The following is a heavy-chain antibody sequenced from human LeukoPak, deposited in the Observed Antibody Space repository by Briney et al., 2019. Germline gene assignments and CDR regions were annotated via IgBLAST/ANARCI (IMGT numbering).Heavy chain of an antibody. J-gene: IGHJ4*02. Sequence: PGGSLRLSCAASGFTFSSYGMHWVRQAPGKGLEWVAFIRYDGSNKYYADSVKGRFTISRDNSKNTLYLQMNSLRAEDTAVYYCARIYGTYYDFWSGYYGRIDYWGQGTLVTVSS. CDR1: GFTFSSYG. CDR2: IRYDGSNK. D-gene: IGHD3-3*01. V-gene: IGHV3-30*02. CDR3: ARIYGTYYDFWSGYYGRIDY.